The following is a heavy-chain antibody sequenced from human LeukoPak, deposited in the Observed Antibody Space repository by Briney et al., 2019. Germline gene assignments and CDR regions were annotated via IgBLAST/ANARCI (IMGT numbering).Heavy chain of an antibody. V-gene: IGHV4-34*01. J-gene: IGHJ3*02. CDR3: ARGGRWESYSAFDI. Sequence: SETLSLTCAVSGGPFSHYYWNWIRQSPGKGLEWIGEITHTRRTNYNPVLRSRVTISVDTSRNQFSLKLRSMTAADTAVCYCARGGRWESYSAFDIWGQGTTVSVSS. CDR1: GGPFSHYY. CDR2: ITHTRRT. D-gene: IGHD1-26*01.